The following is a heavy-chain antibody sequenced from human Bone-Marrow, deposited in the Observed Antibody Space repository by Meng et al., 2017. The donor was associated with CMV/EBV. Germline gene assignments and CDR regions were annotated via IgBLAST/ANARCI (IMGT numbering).Heavy chain of an antibody. V-gene: IGHV3-20*04. CDR2: INWNGGST. J-gene: IGHJ4*02. CDR1: GFTFDDYG. CDR3: ARDRVGSYPDY. D-gene: IGHD1-26*01. Sequence: GESLKISCAASGFTFDDYGMSWVRQAPGKGLEWVSGINWNGGSTGYADSVKGRFTISRDNAKNSLYLQMNSLRAEDTALYYCARDRVGSYPDYCGQGTLVTVSS.